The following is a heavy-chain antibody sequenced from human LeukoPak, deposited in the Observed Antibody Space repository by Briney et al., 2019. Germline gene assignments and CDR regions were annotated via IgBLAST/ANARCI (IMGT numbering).Heavy chain of an antibody. V-gene: IGHV1-46*01. D-gene: IGHD6-13*01. J-gene: IGHJ4*02. CDR1: GHTFISYH. CDR3: ARGTEKQLPFLDY. CDR2: INPSGGST. Sequence: GASVKVSCKASGHTFISYHMHWVRQAPGQGLEWMGIINPSGGSTSYAQKFQGRVTMTRDTSTSTVYMEVSSLRSEDTAVYYCARGTEKQLPFLDYWGQGTLVIVSS.